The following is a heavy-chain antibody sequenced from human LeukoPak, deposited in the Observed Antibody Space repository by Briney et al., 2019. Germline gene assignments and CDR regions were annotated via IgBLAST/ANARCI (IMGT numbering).Heavy chain of an antibody. J-gene: IGHJ3*02. CDR3: AGAEHSSSWFWANPGGAFDI. Sequence: ASVKVSCKASGYTFTSYGISWVRQAPGQGLEWMGWISAYNGNTNYAQKFQGRVTMTRNTSISTAYMELSSLRSEDTAVYYCAGAEHSSSWFWANPGGAFDIWGQGTMVTVSS. CDR1: GYTFTSYG. V-gene: IGHV1-18*01. D-gene: IGHD6-13*01. CDR2: ISAYNGNT.